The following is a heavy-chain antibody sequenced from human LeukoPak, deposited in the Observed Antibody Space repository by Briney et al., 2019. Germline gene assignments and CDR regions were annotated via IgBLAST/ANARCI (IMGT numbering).Heavy chain of an antibody. CDR2: ISAYNGNT. D-gene: IGHD3-16*02. CDR3: ARGASFGGVIVSTEYFQH. J-gene: IGHJ1*01. CDR1: GYTFTSYG. V-gene: IGHV1-18*01. Sequence: ASVKVSCKASGYTFTSYGISWVRQAPGQGLEWMGWISAYNGNTNYAQKLQGRVTMTTDTSTSTAYMELRSLRSDDTAVYYCARGASFGGVIVSTEYFQHWGQGTLVTVSS.